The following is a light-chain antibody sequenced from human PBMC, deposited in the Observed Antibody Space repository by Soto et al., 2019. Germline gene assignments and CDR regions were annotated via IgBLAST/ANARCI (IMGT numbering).Light chain of an antibody. CDR2: DVS. V-gene: IGLV2-14*01. CDR1: SSDVGGYNY. J-gene: IGLJ1*01. Sequence: QSVLTRPASGSGSPGESSPISCTGTSSDVGGYNYVSWYQQHPGKAPKLMIYDVSNRPSGVSNRFSGSKSGNTASLTISVFHAEDEADYYCSSYTSSSSLVFRTGTKVTV. CDR3: SSYTSSSSLV.